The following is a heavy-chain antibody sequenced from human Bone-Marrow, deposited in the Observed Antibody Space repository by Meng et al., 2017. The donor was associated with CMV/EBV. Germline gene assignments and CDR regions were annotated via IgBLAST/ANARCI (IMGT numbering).Heavy chain of an antibody. J-gene: IGHJ3*02. V-gene: IGHV1-2*02. CDR3: ARLMTVIAVAGNDAFDI. CDR2: INPNSGGT. CDR1: GYTFTGYY. Sequence: ASVKVSCKASGYTFTGYYMHWVRQAPGQGLEWMGWINPNSGGTNYAQKFQGRVTMTRDTSISTAYMELSSLRSEDTAVYYCARLMTVIAVAGNDAFDIWGQGTMVTVSS. D-gene: IGHD6-19*01.